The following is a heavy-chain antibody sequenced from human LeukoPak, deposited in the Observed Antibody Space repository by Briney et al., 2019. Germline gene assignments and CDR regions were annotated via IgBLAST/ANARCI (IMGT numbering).Heavy chain of an antibody. D-gene: IGHD4-23*01. CDR1: GGSISSYY. CDR2: IYYSGST. J-gene: IGHJ5*02. V-gene: IGHV4-59*01. Sequence: SETLSLTCTVSGGSISSYYWSWIRQPPGKGLEWIGYIYYSGSTNYNPSLKSRVTISVDTSKNQFSLKLSSVTAADTAVYYYASSYGGNPNWFDPWGQGTLVTVSS. CDR3: ASSYGGNPNWFDP.